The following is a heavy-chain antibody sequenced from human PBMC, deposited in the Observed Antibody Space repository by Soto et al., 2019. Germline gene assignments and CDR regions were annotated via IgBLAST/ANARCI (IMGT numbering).Heavy chain of an antibody. J-gene: IGHJ4*02. Sequence: PGGSLRLSCATSGLTFSNYAMSWVRQAPGGGLEWVSSMSGSSSTTYYADSVRGRFTISRDRSKNTLYLQMSSLRAEDTALYYWAKNQGRNPPRVIDFWGQGPLATVPS. CDR3: AKNQGRNPPRVIDF. V-gene: IGHV3-23*01. D-gene: IGHD3-16*02. CDR1: GLTFSNYA. CDR2: MSGSSSTT.